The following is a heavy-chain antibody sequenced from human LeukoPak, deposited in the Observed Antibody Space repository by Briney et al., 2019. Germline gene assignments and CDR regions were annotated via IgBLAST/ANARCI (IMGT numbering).Heavy chain of an antibody. CDR1: GGTFSSYA. CDR3: ARWDDSSGYYIDY. CDR2: IIPIFGTA. V-gene: IGHV1-69*06. D-gene: IGHD3-22*01. J-gene: IGHJ4*02. Sequence: SVNVSCKASGGTFSSYAISWVRQAPGQGREWVGGIIPIFGTANYAQKFQGRVTTTADNTTSTDYMEMSSLRSEDTAVYYCARWDDSSGYYIDYWGQGTLVTVSS.